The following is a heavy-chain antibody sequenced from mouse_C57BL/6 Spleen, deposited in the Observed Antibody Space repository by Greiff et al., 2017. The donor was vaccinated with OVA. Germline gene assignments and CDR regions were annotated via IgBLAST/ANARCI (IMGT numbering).Heavy chain of an antibody. J-gene: IGHJ4*01. CDR3: TSFYDGYYYAMDY. V-gene: IGHV14-4*01. Sequence: EVQLVESGAELVRPGASVKLSCTASGFNIKDDYMHWVKQRPEQGLEWIGWIDPENGDTEYASKFQGKATITADTSSNTAYLQLSSLTSEDTAVYYCTSFYDGYYYAMDYWGQGTSVTVSS. CDR2: IDPENGDT. D-gene: IGHD2-3*01. CDR1: GFNIKDDY.